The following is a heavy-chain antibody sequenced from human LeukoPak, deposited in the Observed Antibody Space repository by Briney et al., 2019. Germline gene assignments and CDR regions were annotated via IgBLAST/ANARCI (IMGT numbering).Heavy chain of an antibody. D-gene: IGHD3-22*01. CDR1: GFTFSSYG. Sequence: GGSLRLSCAASGFTFSSYGMHWVRQAPGKGLEWVAVISYDGSNKYYADSVKGRFTISRDNSKNTLYLQMNSLRAEDTAVYYCAKDWYYYDSSGYFPSPVDYWGQGTLVTVSS. V-gene: IGHV3-30*18. J-gene: IGHJ4*02. CDR2: ISYDGSNK. CDR3: AKDWYYYDSSGYFPSPVDY.